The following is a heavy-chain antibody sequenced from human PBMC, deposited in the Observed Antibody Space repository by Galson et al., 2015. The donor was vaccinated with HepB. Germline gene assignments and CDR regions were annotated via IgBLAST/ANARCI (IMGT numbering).Heavy chain of an antibody. CDR3: AKGKPLDTFNWNYVGGWYFDY. D-gene: IGHD1-7*01. CDR1: GFTFSSYG. Sequence: LRLSCAASGFTFSSYGMHWVRQAPGKGLEWVAVISYDGSNKYYADSVKGRFTISRDNSKNTLYLQMNSLRAEDTAVYYCAKGKPLDTFNWNYVGGWYFDYWGQGTLVTVSS. V-gene: IGHV3-30*18. CDR2: ISYDGSNK. J-gene: IGHJ4*02.